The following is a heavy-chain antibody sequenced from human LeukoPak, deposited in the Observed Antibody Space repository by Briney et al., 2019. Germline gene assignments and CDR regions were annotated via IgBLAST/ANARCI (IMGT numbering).Heavy chain of an antibody. CDR3: AKYVCGGDCYDYFDC. CDR2: ISSSSSYI. V-gene: IGHV3-21*04. J-gene: IGHJ4*02. Sequence: GGSLRLSCAASGFTFSSYSMNWVRQAPGKGLEWVSSISSSSSYIYYADSVKGRFTISRDNSKNMLYLQMNSLRAEDTAVYYCAKYVCGGDCYDYFDCWGQGTLVTVSS. CDR1: GFTFSSYS. D-gene: IGHD2-21*02.